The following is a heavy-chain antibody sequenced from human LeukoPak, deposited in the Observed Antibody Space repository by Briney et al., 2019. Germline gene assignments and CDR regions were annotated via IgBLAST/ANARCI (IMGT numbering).Heavy chain of an antibody. J-gene: IGHJ4*02. D-gene: IGHD2-2*01. CDR2: IIPILGIA. CDR1: ARTFSSYT. V-gene: IGHV1-69*02. CDR3: ARGDIVVAALDY. Sequence: CKARARTFSSYTNIWVGQAPGQRLEWMGRIIPILGIANYAQKFQGRVTITADESTSTAYMELSSLRSEDTAVYYCARGDIVVAALDYWGQGTLVTVSS.